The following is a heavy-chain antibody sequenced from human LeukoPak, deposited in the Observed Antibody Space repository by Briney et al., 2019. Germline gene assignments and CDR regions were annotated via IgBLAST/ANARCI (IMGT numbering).Heavy chain of an antibody. Sequence: GESLKISCRASGYSFISDWIVWVRQMPGKGLEWMGIIYPGDSDTRYSPSFQGQVTISADKSISTAYLQWSSLRASDTAMYYCGKTRGYSGDFAYWGQGTLVTVSS. CDR3: GKTRGYSGDFAY. D-gene: IGHD6-13*01. J-gene: IGHJ4*01. CDR1: GYSFISDW. CDR2: IYPGDSDT. V-gene: IGHV5-51*01.